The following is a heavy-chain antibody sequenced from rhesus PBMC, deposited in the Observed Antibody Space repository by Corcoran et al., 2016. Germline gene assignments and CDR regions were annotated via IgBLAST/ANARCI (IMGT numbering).Heavy chain of an antibody. CDR3: TRSPYLDWFRFDV. J-gene: IGHJ5-1*01. CDR1: GFTFSSYD. Sequence: EVQLVESGGGLVQPGGSLRLSCAASGFTFSSYDMSWVRRALGKGLEWVSSISNTVKTIYYPDSVKGRFTSSRDNAKNSLSLQMNSLKTEDTAVYYCTRSPYLDWFRFDVWGPGVLVTVSS. D-gene: IGHD3-3*01. V-gene: IGHV3S4*01. CDR2: ISNTVKTI.